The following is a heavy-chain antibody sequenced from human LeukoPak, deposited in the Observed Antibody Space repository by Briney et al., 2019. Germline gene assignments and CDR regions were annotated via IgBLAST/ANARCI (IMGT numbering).Heavy chain of an antibody. CDR1: GFTFDDYA. CDR2: ISWNSGSI. Sequence: PGGSLRLSCAASGFTFDDYAMHWVRQAPGKGLEWVSGISWNSGSIGYADSVKGRFTISRDNAKNSLYLQMNSLRAEDTASYYCAKDIGYSYGRGYYFDYWGQGTLVTVSS. J-gene: IGHJ4*02. D-gene: IGHD5-18*01. CDR3: AKDIGYSYGRGYYFDY. V-gene: IGHV3-9*01.